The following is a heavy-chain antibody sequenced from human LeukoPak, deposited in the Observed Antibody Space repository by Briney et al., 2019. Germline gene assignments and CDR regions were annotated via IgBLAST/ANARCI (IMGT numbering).Heavy chain of an antibody. CDR3: AKVPRYWSSTSCYAGYFEY. J-gene: IGHJ4*02. Sequence: PGGSLRLSCAASGFTFSGSAMSWVRQAPGKGLEWVSAISGSGGSTYYADSVKGRFTISRDNSKNTLYLQMNSLRAEDTDVFYCAKVPRYWSSTSCYAGYFEYWGQGTLVTVSS. CDR1: GFTFSGSA. CDR2: ISGSGGST. D-gene: IGHD2-2*01. V-gene: IGHV3-23*01.